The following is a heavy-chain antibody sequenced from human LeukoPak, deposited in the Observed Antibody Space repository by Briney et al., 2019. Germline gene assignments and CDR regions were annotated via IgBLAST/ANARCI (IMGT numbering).Heavy chain of an antibody. D-gene: IGHD7-27*01. V-gene: IGHV3-74*01. Sequence: SGGSLRLSCAASGVPFSSYWIHWVRQTPGKGLVWVSRINSGGSGTSYADSVKGRFTISRDNAKNTLYLQMNSLRAEDTALYYCATSLGPLTEYWGQGTLVTVSS. CDR3: ATSLGPLTEY. J-gene: IGHJ4*02. CDR2: INSGGSGT. CDR1: GVPFSSYW.